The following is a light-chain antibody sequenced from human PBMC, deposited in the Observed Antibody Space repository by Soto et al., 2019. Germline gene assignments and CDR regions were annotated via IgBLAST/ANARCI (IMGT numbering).Light chain of an antibody. Sequence: QSVLTQPPSASVTPGQKVTIVCSGRTSNIGSNSVNWYQQLPGTAPKLLIYSNNQRPSGVPDRFSGSKSGTSASLAISGLQSDDEADYYCAVWDDSLNGLWVFGGGTKLTVL. CDR2: SNN. CDR3: AVWDDSLNGLWV. CDR1: TSNIGSNS. J-gene: IGLJ3*02. V-gene: IGLV1-44*01.